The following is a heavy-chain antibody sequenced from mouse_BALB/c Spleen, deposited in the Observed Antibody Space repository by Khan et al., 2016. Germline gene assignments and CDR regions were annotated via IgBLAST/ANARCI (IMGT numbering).Heavy chain of an antibody. CDR2: INPSSGYT. CDR3: ARWLLRFYFDY. Sequence: QVQLKQSGAELARPGASVKMSCKASGYTFTSYTMHWVKQRPGQGLEWIGYINPSSGYTNYNQKFKDKATLTADKSSSTAYLQLSSLTSEDSAVYYCARWLLRFYFDYWGQGTTLTVSS. CDR1: GYTFTSYT. D-gene: IGHD1-1*01. J-gene: IGHJ2*01. V-gene: IGHV1-4*01.